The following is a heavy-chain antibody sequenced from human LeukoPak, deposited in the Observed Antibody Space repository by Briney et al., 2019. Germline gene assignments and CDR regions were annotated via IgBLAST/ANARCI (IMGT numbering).Heavy chain of an antibody. D-gene: IGHD1-26*01. J-gene: IGHJ3*02. CDR3: ARRGAQWELTMGAFDI. Sequence: ASVKVSCKASGYTFTSYGISWVRQAPGQGLEWTGWISAYNGNTNYAQKLQGRVTMTTDTSTSTAYMELRSLRSDDTAVYYCARRGAQWELTMGAFDIWGQGTMVTVSS. CDR2: ISAYNGNT. V-gene: IGHV1-18*01. CDR1: GYTFTSYG.